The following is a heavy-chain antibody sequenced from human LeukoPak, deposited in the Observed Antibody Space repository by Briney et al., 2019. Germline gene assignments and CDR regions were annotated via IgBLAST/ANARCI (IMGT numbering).Heavy chain of an antibody. V-gene: IGHV4-39*07. CDR3: ARVYYDFWSGYYSYYYYYMDV. D-gene: IGHD3-3*01. CDR1: GGSISSSSYY. J-gene: IGHJ6*03. Sequence: SETLSLTCTVSGGSISSSSYYWGWIRQPPGKGLEWIGSIYYSGSTYYNPSLKSRVTISVDTSKNQFSLKLSSVTAADTAVYYCARVYYDFWSGYYSYYYYYMDVWGKGTTVTVSS. CDR2: IYYSGST.